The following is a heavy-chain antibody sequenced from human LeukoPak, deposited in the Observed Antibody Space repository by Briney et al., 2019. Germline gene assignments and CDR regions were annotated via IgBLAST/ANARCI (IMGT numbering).Heavy chain of an antibody. CDR3: VRGGIVGTTARIPLFDY. J-gene: IGHJ4*02. CDR1: GGPISSYY. Sequence: KPSETLSLTCTVSGGPISSYYWSWVRQPPGKGLEWIGYIYYSGSTNYNPSLKSRVTMSVDTSKNQFSLKLSSVTAADTAVYYCVRGGIVGTTARIPLFDYWGQGTLVTVSS. D-gene: IGHD1-26*01. V-gene: IGHV4-59*01. CDR2: IYYSGST.